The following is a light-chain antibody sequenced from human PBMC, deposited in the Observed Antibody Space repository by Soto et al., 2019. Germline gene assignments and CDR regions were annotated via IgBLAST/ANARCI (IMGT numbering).Light chain of an antibody. CDR2: EVS. V-gene: IGLV2-14*01. CDR3: SSYSVTGALV. CDR1: PSDVGRYNY. Sequence: QSVLTHPASLSGSPGQSITISCSGTPSDVGRYNYVSWYQQYPGKVPKLIISEVSDRPSGVSDRFSGSKSGNTASLTISGLQIEDEAFYHCSSYSVTGALVFGGGTKLTVL. J-gene: IGLJ2*01.